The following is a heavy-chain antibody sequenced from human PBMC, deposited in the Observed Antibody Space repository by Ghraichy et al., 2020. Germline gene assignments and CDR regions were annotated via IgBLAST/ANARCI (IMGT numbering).Heavy chain of an antibody. CDR3: ARGSKVVRFFFYDGMDV. Sequence: GDSLNISCVGSGFTFSAYSMNWVRQSPGKGLEWVSYITSSSRTTSYADSVKGRFTISRDNAQNSLYLQMNSLRDEDTAVYYCARGSKVVRFFFYDGMDVWGQGTTVTVSS. J-gene: IGHJ6*02. V-gene: IGHV3-48*02. D-gene: IGHD4-23*01. CDR1: GFTFSAYS. CDR2: ITSSSRTT.